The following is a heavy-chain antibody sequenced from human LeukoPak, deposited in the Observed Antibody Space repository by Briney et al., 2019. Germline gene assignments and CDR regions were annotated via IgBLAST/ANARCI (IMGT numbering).Heavy chain of an antibody. CDR3: ARPSYGASDY. CDR2: IYPGDSDT. D-gene: IGHD4-17*01. V-gene: IGHV5-51*01. J-gene: IGHJ4*02. Sequence: GAALKISFKGSGCGFTSYWIGWVRPMPGKGLEWRGIIYPGDSDTRYSPSFQGQVTISADKSISTAYLQWTSLKASDTAMYFCARPSYGASDYWGQGTLVTVSS. CDR1: GCGFTSYW.